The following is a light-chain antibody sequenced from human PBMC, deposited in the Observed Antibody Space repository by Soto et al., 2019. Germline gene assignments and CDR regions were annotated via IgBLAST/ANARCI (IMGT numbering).Light chain of an antibody. Sequence: QSALTQPPSVSGAPGQRVTISCTGSSSNIGAGYDVHWYQQLPGTAPKLLIYRNTNRPSGVPDRFSGSKSGTSASLAITGLQAEDEADYCCQSCDSSLSGSGVFGTGTKV. CDR3: QSCDSSLSGSGV. CDR2: RNT. V-gene: IGLV1-40*01. J-gene: IGLJ1*01. CDR1: SSNIGAGYD.